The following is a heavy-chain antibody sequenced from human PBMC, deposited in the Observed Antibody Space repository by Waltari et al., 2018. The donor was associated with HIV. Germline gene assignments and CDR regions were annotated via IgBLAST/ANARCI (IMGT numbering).Heavy chain of an antibody. V-gene: IGHV2-26*01. CDR3: ARIRDGIRVYGSGYYFDY. J-gene: IGHJ4*02. Sequence: QVTLKESGPVLVKPTETLTLTCTVSGFSLSNDRMGVSWIRQPPGTALEWLAHIFSNDEKSYSTSLKRRLTISKYPSRSQVVLTMTNMDRVDTATYYCARIRDGIRVYGSGYYFDYWGQGTLVTVSS. CDR1: GFSLSNDRMG. D-gene: IGHD3-10*01. CDR2: IFSNDEK.